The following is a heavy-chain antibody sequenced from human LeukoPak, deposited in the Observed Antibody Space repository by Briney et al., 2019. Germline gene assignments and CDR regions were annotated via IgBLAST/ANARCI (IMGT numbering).Heavy chain of an antibody. Sequence: GGSLRLSRAASGFTFSSYGMHWVRQAPGKGLEWVAVISYDGSNKYYADSVKGRFTISRDNSKNTLYLQMNSLRAEDTAVYYCAKARGLLWFGELFILDYWGQGTLVTVSS. CDR2: ISYDGSNK. D-gene: IGHD3-10*01. V-gene: IGHV3-30*18. CDR3: AKARGLLWFGELFILDY. J-gene: IGHJ4*02. CDR1: GFTFSSYG.